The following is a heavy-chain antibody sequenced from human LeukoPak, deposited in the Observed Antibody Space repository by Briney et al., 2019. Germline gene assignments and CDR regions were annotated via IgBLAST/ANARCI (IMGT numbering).Heavy chain of an antibody. CDR3: AKYSGSYYYPPNWDS. Sequence: GGSLRLSCAASGFTFSNYAMTWVRQAPGKGLEWVSVISGSGISTYYADSVKGRFTLSRDYPKNTLYLQMNSLRAEDTAVYFCAKYSGSYYYPPNWDSWGQGTLVTVSS. CDR2: ISGSGIST. CDR1: GFTFSNYA. J-gene: IGHJ4*02. V-gene: IGHV3-23*01. D-gene: IGHD1-26*01.